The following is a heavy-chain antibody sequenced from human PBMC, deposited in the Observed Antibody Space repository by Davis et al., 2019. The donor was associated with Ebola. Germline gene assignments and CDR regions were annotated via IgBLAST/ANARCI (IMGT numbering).Heavy chain of an antibody. CDR1: GFTFSSYS. CDR3: AREWRGGSYYRYFDY. V-gene: IGHV3-21*01. J-gene: IGHJ4*02. CDR2: ISSSASYI. D-gene: IGHD1-26*01. Sequence: PGGSLRLSCAASGFTFSSYSMNWVRQAPGKGLEWVSSISSSASYIYYADSVKGRFTISRDNAKNSLYLQMNSLRAEDTAVYYCAREWRGGSYYRYFDYWGQGTLVTVSS.